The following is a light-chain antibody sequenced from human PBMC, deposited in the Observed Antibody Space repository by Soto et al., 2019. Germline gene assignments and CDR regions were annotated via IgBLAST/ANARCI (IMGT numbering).Light chain of an antibody. Sequence: DIQLTQSPSFLSASVGDRVTITCRASQGITNSLAWYKQKPGKAPNLLIYAASTLQGGVPSRFSGSGSGTDFTLSISSLQPEDFATYYCQQLTSNPLTFGGGTKVEIK. CDR2: AAS. CDR3: QQLTSNPLT. J-gene: IGKJ4*01. CDR1: QGITNS. V-gene: IGKV1-9*01.